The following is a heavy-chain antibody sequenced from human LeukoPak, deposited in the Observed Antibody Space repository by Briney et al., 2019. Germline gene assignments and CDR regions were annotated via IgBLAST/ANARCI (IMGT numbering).Heavy chain of an antibody. CDR3: ARDLRSSGYYAFDY. CDR1: GFTFSSYS. Sequence: GGSLRLSCAASGFTFSSYSMNWVRQAPGKGLEWVSYISSSSSTIYYADSVKGRFTTSRDNAKNSLYLQMNSLRAEDTAVYYCARDLRSSGYYAFDYWGQGTLVTVSS. D-gene: IGHD3-22*01. CDR2: ISSSSSTI. J-gene: IGHJ4*02. V-gene: IGHV3-48*04.